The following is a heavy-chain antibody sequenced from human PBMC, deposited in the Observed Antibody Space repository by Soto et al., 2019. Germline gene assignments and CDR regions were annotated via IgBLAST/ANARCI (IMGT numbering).Heavy chain of an antibody. Sequence: ASVKVSCKASGYTFSNYGISWVRQAPGQGLEWMGWISAYNGNTKYAQKLQGRVTMTTDTSTSTAYMELRSLRGEDTAVYYCARDPMYRGGFFDYWGQGTLVPVSS. CDR2: ISAYNGNT. D-gene: IGHD2-21*01. CDR3: ARDPMYRGGFFDY. V-gene: IGHV1-18*01. J-gene: IGHJ4*02. CDR1: GYTFSNYG.